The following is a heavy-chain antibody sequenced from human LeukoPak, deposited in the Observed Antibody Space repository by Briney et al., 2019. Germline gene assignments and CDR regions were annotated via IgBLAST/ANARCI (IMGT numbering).Heavy chain of an antibody. CDR2: IFYSGIT. V-gene: IGHV4-39*07. CDR1: GGSMSSRGYY. Sequence: PSETLSLTCTASGGSMSSRGYYWGWIRQPPGKGLEWIGSIFYSGITYYNPSLKSRVTISMDTSKNQFSLKLSSVTAADTAVYYCARGDYDFWTLLRGFDPGGQGTLVTVSS. J-gene: IGHJ5*02. CDR3: ARGDYDFWTLLRGFDP. D-gene: IGHD3-3*01.